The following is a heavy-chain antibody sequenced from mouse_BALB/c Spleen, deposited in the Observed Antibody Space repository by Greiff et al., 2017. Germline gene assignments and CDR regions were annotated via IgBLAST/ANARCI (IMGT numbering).Heavy chain of an antibody. V-gene: IGHV5-15*02. CDR2: ISNLAYSI. D-gene: IGHD2-2*01. CDR1: GFTFSDYG. Sequence: DVKLVESGGGLVQPGGSRKLSCAASGFTFSDYGMAWVRQAPGKGPEWVAFISNLAYSIYYADTVTGRFTISRENAKNTLYLEMSSLRSEDTAMYYCARDGYDGAYWGQGTLVTVSA. CDR3: ARDGYDGAY. J-gene: IGHJ3*01.